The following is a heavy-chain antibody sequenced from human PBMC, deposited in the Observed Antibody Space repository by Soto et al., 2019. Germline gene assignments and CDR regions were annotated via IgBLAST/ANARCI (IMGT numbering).Heavy chain of an antibody. Sequence: GGSLRLSCAASGFTFDDYAMHWVRQAPGKGLEWVSGISWNSGSIGYADSVKGRFTISRDNAKNSLYLQMNSLRAEDTALYYCAKDISHRLYYAVAGTISYYYYGMDVWGQGTTVTVSS. J-gene: IGHJ6*02. CDR2: ISWNSGSI. CDR1: GFTFDDYA. D-gene: IGHD6-19*01. CDR3: AKDISHRLYYAVAGTISYYYYGMDV. V-gene: IGHV3-9*01.